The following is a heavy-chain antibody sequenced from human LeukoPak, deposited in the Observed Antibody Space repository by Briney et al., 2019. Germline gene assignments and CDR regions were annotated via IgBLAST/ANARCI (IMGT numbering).Heavy chain of an antibody. CDR3: ARDGYDSSGYHYYFDY. D-gene: IGHD3-22*01. J-gene: IGHJ4*02. V-gene: IGHV4-38-2*02. Sequence: SETLSLTCTVSGYSISSGYYWGWIRQPPGKGLEWIGSIYHSGSTYYNPSLKSRVTISVDTSKNQFSLKLSSVTAADTAVYYCARDGYDSSGYHYYFDYWGQGTLVTVSS. CDR1: GYSISSGYY. CDR2: IYHSGST.